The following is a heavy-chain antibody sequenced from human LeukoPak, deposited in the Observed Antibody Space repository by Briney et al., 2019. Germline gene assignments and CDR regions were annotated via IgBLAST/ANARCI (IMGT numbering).Heavy chain of an antibody. V-gene: IGHV3-7*01. CDR3: ARAQGAGYYFDY. D-gene: IGHD1-26*01. CDR2: IKQDGSEK. CDR1: GFTFSNYW. J-gene: IGHJ4*02. Sequence: GGSLRLSCAASGFTFSNYWMSWVRQAPGKGLEWVANIKQDGSEKYYVDSVKGRFTISRDNAKNSLYLQMNSLRAEDTAVYCCARAQGAGYYFDYWGQGTLVTVSS.